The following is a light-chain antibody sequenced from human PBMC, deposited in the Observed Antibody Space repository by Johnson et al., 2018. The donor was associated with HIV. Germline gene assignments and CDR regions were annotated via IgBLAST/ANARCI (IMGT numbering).Light chain of an antibody. J-gene: IGLJ1*01. CDR1: SSNIGNNY. CDR2: DNN. CDR3: GTWDSSLSGV. Sequence: QSALTQPPSVSAAPGQKVTIPCSESSSNIGNNYVSWYQQLPGTAPKLLIYDNNKRPSGIPDRFSGSKSGTSATLGITGLQTGDEADYYCGTWDSSLSGVFGTGTAVTVL. V-gene: IGLV1-51*01.